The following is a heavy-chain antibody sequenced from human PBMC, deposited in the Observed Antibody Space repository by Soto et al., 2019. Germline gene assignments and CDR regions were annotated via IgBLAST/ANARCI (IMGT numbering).Heavy chain of an antibody. D-gene: IGHD3-3*01. CDR3: ASRGYDFWSGYYTWNNYFDY. V-gene: IGHV3-23*01. Sequence: GGSLRLSCAASGFTFSSYAMSWVRQAPGKGLEWVSAISGSGGSTYYADSVKGRFTISRDNSKNTLYLQMNSLRAEDTAVYYCASRGYDFWSGYYTWNNYFDYWGQGTLVTVSS. CDR2: ISGSGGST. J-gene: IGHJ4*02. CDR1: GFTFSSYA.